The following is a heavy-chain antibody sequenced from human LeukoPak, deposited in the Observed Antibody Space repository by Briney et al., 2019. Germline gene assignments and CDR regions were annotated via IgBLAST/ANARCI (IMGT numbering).Heavy chain of an antibody. D-gene: IGHD3-3*01. V-gene: IGHV3-23*01. CDR3: ARVPVYYDFWSGYQEYFDY. Sequence: GGSLRLSCAASGFTFSSSAMSWVRQAPGKGLEWVSAISNNGGYTYYADSVQGRFTISRDNSKSTLCLQMNSLRAEDTAVYYCARVPVYYDFWSGYQEYFDYWGQGTLVTVSS. CDR2: ISNNGGYT. J-gene: IGHJ4*02. CDR1: GFTFSSSA.